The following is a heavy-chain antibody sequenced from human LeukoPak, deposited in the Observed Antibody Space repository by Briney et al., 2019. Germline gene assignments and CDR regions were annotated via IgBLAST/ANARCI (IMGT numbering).Heavy chain of an antibody. J-gene: IGHJ3*02. D-gene: IGHD1-26*01. CDR2: IIPIFGTA. CDR3: AREFLVGATTAGAFDI. Sequence: SVKVSCKASGGTFSSYAISWVRQAPGPGLEWMGGIIPIFGTANYAQKFQRRVTITTDESTSTASMELSSLRSEDTAVYVCAREFLVGATTAGAFDIWGQGIMVTVSS. V-gene: IGHV1-69*05. CDR1: GGTFSSYA.